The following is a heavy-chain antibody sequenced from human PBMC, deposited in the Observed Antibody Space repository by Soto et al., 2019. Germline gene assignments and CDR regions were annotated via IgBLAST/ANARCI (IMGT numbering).Heavy chain of an antibody. CDR2: IIPILGIA. Sequence: GASVKVSCKASGGTFSSYTISWVRQAPGQGLEWMGRIIPILGIANYARKFQGRVTITADNSTSTAYMELSSLRSEGTAVYYCARGGIYSSSWYRWGQGTLVTVAS. CDR1: GGTFSSYT. D-gene: IGHD6-13*01. CDR3: ARGGIYSSSWYR. V-gene: IGHV1-69*02. J-gene: IGHJ4*02.